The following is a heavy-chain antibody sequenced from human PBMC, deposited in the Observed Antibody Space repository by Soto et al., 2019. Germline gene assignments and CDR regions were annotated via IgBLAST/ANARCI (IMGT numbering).Heavy chain of an antibody. CDR2: IYPGDSDT. Sequence: PGESLKISCKGSGYSFTSYWIGWVRQMPGKGLEWMGIIYPGDSDTRYSPSFQGQVTISADKSISTAYLQWSSLKASDTAMYYCARFRGPSKDYYYGMDVWGQGTTVTVSS. CDR3: ARFRGPSKDYYYGMDV. D-gene: IGHD2-2*01. CDR1: GYSFTSYW. V-gene: IGHV5-51*01. J-gene: IGHJ6*02.